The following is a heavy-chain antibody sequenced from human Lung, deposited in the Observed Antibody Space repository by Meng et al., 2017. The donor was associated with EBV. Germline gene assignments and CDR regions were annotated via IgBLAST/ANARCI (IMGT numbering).Heavy chain of an antibody. V-gene: IGHV4-4*02. CDR2: VYHRGDT. Sequence: QVQLKGSGPGLVKPSGTLSLTCPVSGDSISSDIWWSWVRQPPGKGLEWIGEVYHRGDTNYNPSLKSRVVISVDRSKNQFSLNLSSVTAADTAVYYCGRDQGRQLINHWGQGTLVTVSS. CDR1: GDSISSDIW. CDR3: GRDQGRQLINH. J-gene: IGHJ4*02. D-gene: IGHD1-1*01.